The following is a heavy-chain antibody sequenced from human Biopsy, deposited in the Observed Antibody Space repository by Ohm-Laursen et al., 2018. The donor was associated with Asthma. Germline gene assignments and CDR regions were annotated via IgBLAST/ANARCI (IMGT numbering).Heavy chain of an antibody. D-gene: IGHD3-3*02. CDR3: ARPSPNRDILYYYYHMDV. Sequence: SVKVSCKAPGGTFSNFAISWVRQAPGQGLEWLGGIMTVFGTTNYAQKFQGRVTITADESTSTAYMEVTSLRSEDTAIYYCARPSPNRDILYYYYHMDVWGQGTAVTVSS. V-gene: IGHV1-69*13. J-gene: IGHJ6*02. CDR1: GGTFSNFA. CDR2: IMTVFGTT.